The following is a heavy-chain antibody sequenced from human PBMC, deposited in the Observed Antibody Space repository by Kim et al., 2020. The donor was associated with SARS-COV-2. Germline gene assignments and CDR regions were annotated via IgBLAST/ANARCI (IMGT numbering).Heavy chain of an antibody. D-gene: IGHD2-8*02. CDR3: SRGPPRTVSYWDAFEI. CDR2: IRSKANSYEP. V-gene: IGHV3-73*01. Sequence: GGSLRLSCAASGFSFSDSAMHWVRQASGKGLEWLGRIRSKANSYEPAYAVSLRGRFSITRDGSKHMAFLQMNSLKTEVTAVYYCSRGPPRTVSYWDAFEIWGQGTMVTVSS. J-gene: IGHJ3*02. CDR1: GFSFSDSA.